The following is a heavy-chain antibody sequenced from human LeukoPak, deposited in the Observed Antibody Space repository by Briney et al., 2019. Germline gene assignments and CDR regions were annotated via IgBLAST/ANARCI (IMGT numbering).Heavy chain of an antibody. CDR2: IKPDGSEI. J-gene: IGHJ4*02. CDR3: ARWPGGVDY. V-gene: IGHV3-7*01. D-gene: IGHD3-16*01. CDR1: GLTFSTLW. Sequence: GGSLSLSRTLSGLTFSTLWVSCVGQAPGKGLEWVANIKPDGSEISYVDSVKGRFTISRDNAQNSLDLQMIGLRADDTAVYYSARWPGGVDYWGQGTLVTVSS.